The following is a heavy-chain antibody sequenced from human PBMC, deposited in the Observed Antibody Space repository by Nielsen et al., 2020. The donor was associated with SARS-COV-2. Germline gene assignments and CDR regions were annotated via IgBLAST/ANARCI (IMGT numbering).Heavy chain of an antibody. CDR2: ISYDGSNK. V-gene: IGHV3-30-3*01. J-gene: IGHJ5*02. D-gene: IGHD2-2*01. CDR1: GFTFSSYA. CDR3: ARPGDDIVVVPAASNWFDP. Sequence: GGSLRLSCAASGFTFSSYAMHWVRQAPGKGLEWVAVISYDGSNKYYADSVKGRFTISRDNSKNTLYLQMNSLRAEDTAVYYCARPGDDIVVVPAASNWFDPWGQGTLVTVSS.